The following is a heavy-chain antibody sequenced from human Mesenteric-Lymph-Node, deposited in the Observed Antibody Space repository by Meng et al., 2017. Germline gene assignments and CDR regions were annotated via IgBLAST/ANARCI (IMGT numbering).Heavy chain of an antibody. Sequence: VQLKQGGAGLLKPAGTLSLTCAVNGGSLSGADWNWIRQPPGKGLEWIGEIIHGGSPSYNPSLKSRVTISIDTSKNQLSLMPSSVTAADTAVYYCARRPTGIDYWGQGTLVTVSS. D-gene: IGHD2-8*02. J-gene: IGHJ4*02. CDR3: ARRPTGIDY. CDR2: IIHGGSP. CDR1: GGSLSGAD. V-gene: IGHV4-34*12.